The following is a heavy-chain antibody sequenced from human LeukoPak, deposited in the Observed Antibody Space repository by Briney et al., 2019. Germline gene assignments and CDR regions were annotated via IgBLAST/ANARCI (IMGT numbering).Heavy chain of an antibody. J-gene: IGHJ3*02. V-gene: IGHV4-59*01. CDR1: GGSISSYY. CDR2: IYYSGST. CDR3: ATCGGDCFGAFDI. D-gene: IGHD2-21*02. Sequence: SETLSLTCTVSGGSISSYYWSRIRQPPGKGLEWIGYIYYSGSTNYNPSLKSRVTISVDTSKNQFSLKLSSVTAADTAVYYCATCGGDCFGAFDIWGQGTMVTVSS.